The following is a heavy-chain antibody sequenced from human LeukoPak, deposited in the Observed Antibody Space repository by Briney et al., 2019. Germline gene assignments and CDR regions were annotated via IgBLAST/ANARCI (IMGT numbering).Heavy chain of an antibody. Sequence: SETLSLTCTVSGGSISSSSYYWGWIRQPPGKGLEWIGYSHHGGHTYYNPSLKSRVTISVDTSKNHFSLKLISVTAADTAVYYCARETGPEHHITARPEGDYWGQETLVTVSS. D-gene: IGHD6-6*01. J-gene: IGHJ4*02. CDR1: GGSISSSSYY. V-gene: IGHV4-39*07. CDR3: ARETGPEHHITARPEGDY. CDR2: SHHGGHT.